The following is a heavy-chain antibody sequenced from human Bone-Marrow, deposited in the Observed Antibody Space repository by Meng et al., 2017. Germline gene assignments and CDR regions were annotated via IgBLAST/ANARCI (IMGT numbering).Heavy chain of an antibody. Sequence: QVHLQQWGAGLLKPSGTLSLTCAVYGGSFSGYYWSWIRQPPGKGLEWIGEINHSGSTNYNPSLKSRVTISVDTSKNQFSLKLSSVTAADTAVYYCARGTRPLLFQHWGQGTLVTVSS. CDR2: INHSGST. V-gene: IGHV4-34*01. CDR1: GGSFSGYY. D-gene: IGHD1-1*01. J-gene: IGHJ1*01. CDR3: ARGTRPLLFQH.